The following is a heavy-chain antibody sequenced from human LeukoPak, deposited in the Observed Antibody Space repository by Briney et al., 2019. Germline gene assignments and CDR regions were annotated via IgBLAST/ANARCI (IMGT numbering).Heavy chain of an antibody. CDR3: ARVFGGPVSRRFDP. J-gene: IGHJ5*02. Sequence: PSETLSLTCTVSGGSISSDDYHWSWIRQPAGKGLEWIGRIYPSGNTNYNPSLKSRVTISVDTSKNRFSLKLSSVTAADTAMYYCARVFGGPVSRRFDPWGQGTLVTVSS. D-gene: IGHD4-23*01. CDR2: IYPSGNT. CDR1: GGSISSDDYH. V-gene: IGHV4-61*02.